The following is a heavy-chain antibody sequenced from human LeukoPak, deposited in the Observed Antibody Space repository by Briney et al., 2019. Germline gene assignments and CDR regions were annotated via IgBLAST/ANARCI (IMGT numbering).Heavy chain of an antibody. J-gene: IGHJ4*02. CDR2: IRSKAYGGTT. CDR3: QTEGAIRYFDWLLRGAYYLDY. Sequence: GGSLRLSCTASGFTFGDYAMSWFRQAPGKGLEWVGFIRSKAYGGTTEYAASVKGRFTISRDDSKSIAYLQMNSLKTEDTAVYFFQTEGAIRYFDWLLRGAYYLDYWGQGTLVTVSS. CDR1: GFTFGDYA. V-gene: IGHV3-49*03. D-gene: IGHD3-9*01.